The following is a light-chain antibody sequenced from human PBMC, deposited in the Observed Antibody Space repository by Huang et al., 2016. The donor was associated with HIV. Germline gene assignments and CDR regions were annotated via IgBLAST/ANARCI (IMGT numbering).Light chain of an antibody. J-gene: IGKJ3*01. CDR2: ERS. CDR3: MQGIHLPFT. Sequence: DIVMTQTPLSLSVIPGQTASISCKSSQSLLNTDGKTSLYWYLQKPGQSPHLLSYERSRRRSGVPDRFRGSGSGTDFTLKISRVEAEDVGVYYCMQGIHLPFTFGPGTKVDIK. CDR1: QSLLNTDGKTS. V-gene: IGKV2-29*02.